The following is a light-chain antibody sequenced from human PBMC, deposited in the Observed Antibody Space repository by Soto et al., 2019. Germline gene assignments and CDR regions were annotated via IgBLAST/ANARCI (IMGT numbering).Light chain of an antibody. CDR3: SSYTSTNTRVV. CDR2: DVS. V-gene: IGLV2-14*03. Sequence: QSALTQPASVSGSPGQSITISCTGTSSDVGGYNYVSWYQQHPGKAPKLMIYDVSNRPSGVSNRFSGSKSGNTASLTISGLQTEDEADYYCSSYTSTNTRVVFGGGTKLPVL. J-gene: IGLJ2*01. CDR1: SSDVGGYNY.